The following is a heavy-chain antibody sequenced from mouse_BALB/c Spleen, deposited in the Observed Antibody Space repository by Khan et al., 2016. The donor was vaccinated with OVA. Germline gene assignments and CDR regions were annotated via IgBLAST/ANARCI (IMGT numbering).Heavy chain of an antibody. CDR1: GYSITSDYA. J-gene: IGHJ2*01. V-gene: IGHV3-2*02. D-gene: IGHD1-1*01. CDR3: ARVYGGDFDY. Sequence: EVQLVESGPGLVKPSQSLSLTCTVTGYSITSDYAWNWIRQFPGNKLEWMGFISYSGNTNYNPYFKSRISITLDTSKNQFFLQLNSVTTEDTATFYCARVYGGDFDYWGQGTTLTVSS. CDR2: ISYSGNT.